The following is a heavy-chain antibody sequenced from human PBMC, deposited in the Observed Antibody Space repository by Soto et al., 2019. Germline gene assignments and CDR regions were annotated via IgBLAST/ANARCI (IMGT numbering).Heavy chain of an antibody. CDR2: IGVCNGNT. CDR1: GYTFTSYG. Sequence: ASVKVSCKASGYTFTSYGISLVRQAPGQGLEWIGWIGVCNGNTNYAQKFQGRVTMTRDMSTSTAYMELSSLRSEDTAVYYCAALPLYYYDSSGPDAFDIWGQGTMVTV. J-gene: IGHJ3*02. D-gene: IGHD3-22*01. V-gene: IGHV1-18*01. CDR3: AALPLYYYDSSGPDAFDI.